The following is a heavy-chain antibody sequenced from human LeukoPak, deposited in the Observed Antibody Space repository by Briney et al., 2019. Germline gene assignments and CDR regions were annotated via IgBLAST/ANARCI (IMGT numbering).Heavy chain of an antibody. CDR3: ATADRGIAAPRRSYYYYYYYMDV. D-gene: IGHD6-6*01. Sequence: ASVKVSCKVFGYTLTELSMHWVRQAPGKGLEWMGGFDPEDGETIYAQKFQGRVTMTEDTSTDTAYMELSSLRSEDTAVYYCATADRGIAAPRRSYYYYYYYMDVWGKGTTVTVSS. CDR1: GYTLTELS. J-gene: IGHJ6*03. CDR2: FDPEDGET. V-gene: IGHV1-24*01.